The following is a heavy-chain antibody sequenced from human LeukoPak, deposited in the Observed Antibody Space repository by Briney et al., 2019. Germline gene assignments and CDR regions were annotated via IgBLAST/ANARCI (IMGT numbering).Heavy chain of an antibody. CDR2: ISGDGGST. J-gene: IGHJ3*02. Sequence: GGSLRLSCAASGFTFDDYAMHWVRQAPGKCLEWVSLISGDGGSTYYADSVKGRFTISRDNSKNSLYLQMNSLRTEDTALYYCAITFNDAFDIWGRGTMVTVSS. CDR1: GFTFDDYA. V-gene: IGHV3-43*02. CDR3: AITFNDAFDI. D-gene: IGHD3-16*01.